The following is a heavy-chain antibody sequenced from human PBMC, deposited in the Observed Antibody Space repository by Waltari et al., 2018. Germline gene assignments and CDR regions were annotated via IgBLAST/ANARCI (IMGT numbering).Heavy chain of an antibody. CDR3: ASSVVVPVGTFDY. D-gene: IGHD3-22*01. Sequence: VQLQESGPGLVKPSETLSLTCAVSGYSISSGYYWGWIRQPPGKGLEWVSVIYSGGSTYYADSVKGRFTISRDNSKNTLYLQMNSLRAEDTAVYYCASSVVVPVGTFDYWGQGTLVTVSS. CDR1: GYSISSGYY. V-gene: IGHV3-53*01. J-gene: IGHJ4*02. CDR2: IYSGGST.